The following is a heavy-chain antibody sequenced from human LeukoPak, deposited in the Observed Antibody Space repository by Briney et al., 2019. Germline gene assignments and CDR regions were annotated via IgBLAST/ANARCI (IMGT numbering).Heavy chain of an antibody. CDR1: GFSFSTYG. V-gene: IGHV3-33*01. J-gene: IGHJ4*02. D-gene: IGHD3-22*01. CDR3: ARDSLCDDNGYYHYFDY. Sequence: GRSLRLSCAASGFSFSTYGMHWVRQAPGKGLEWVAMIWYDASGQHYADSVKGRFTISRDTSKNTLYLQMNSLRAEDTAVYFCARDSLCDDNGYYHYFDYWGRGTLVTVSS. CDR2: IWYDASGQ.